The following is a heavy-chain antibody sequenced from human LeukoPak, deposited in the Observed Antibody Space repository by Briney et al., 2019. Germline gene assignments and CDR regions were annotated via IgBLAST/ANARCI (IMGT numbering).Heavy chain of an antibody. J-gene: IGHJ6*02. V-gene: IGHV1-24*01. CDR1: GYTLTELS. D-gene: IGHD3-3*01. CDR3: ARARPSVWSGYPEYYYGMDV. CDR2: FDPEDGET. Sequence: ASVKVSCKVSGYTLTELSMHWVRQAPGKGLEWMGGFDPEDGETIYAQKFQGRDTITADESTSTAYMELSSLRSEDTAVYYCARARPSVWSGYPEYYYGMDVWGQGTTVTVSS.